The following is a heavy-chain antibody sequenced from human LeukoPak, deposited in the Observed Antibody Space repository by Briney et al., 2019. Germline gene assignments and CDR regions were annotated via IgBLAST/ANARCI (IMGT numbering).Heavy chain of an antibody. CDR2: VHGDGYSI. CDR1: GFPFSSYA. V-gene: IGHV3-74*01. Sequence: QPGGSLRLSCAASGFPFSSYAMYWVRQAPGKGLVWVARVHGDGYSISYADSVRGRFTISRDNAKDTLYLQMNSLRAEDTAVYYCVKEDMVATIFDYWGQGTLVTVSS. J-gene: IGHJ4*02. D-gene: IGHD5-12*01. CDR3: VKEDMVATIFDY.